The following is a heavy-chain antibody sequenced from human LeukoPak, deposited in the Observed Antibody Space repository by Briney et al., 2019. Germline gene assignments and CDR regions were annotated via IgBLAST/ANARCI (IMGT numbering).Heavy chain of an antibody. D-gene: IGHD3-10*01. V-gene: IGHV4-4*07. J-gene: IGHJ5*02. CDR2: IYTSGTI. CDR3: ARDSGTTGEVKFDP. Sequence: NPSETLSLTCTVSGGSISSYYWSWIRQPAGKALEWIGRIYTSGTITYNPSLKSRVTMSVDTSKNQFSLKLSSVTAADTAVYYCARDSGTTGEVKFDPWGQGTLVTVSS. CDR1: GGSISSYY.